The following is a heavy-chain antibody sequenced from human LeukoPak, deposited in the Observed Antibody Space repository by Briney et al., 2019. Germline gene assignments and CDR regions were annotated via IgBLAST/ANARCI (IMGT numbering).Heavy chain of an antibody. CDR2: INPNSGGT. CDR3: ARMRITMVRGVKGWFDP. CDR1: GYTFTGYY. J-gene: IGHJ5*02. D-gene: IGHD3-10*01. V-gene: IGHV1-2*02. Sequence: ASVKVSCKASGYTFTGYYMHWVRQAPGHGLEWMGWINPNSGGTNYAQKFQGRVTMTRDTSISTAYMELSRLRSDDTAVYYCARMRITMVRGVKGWFDPWGQGTLVTVSS.